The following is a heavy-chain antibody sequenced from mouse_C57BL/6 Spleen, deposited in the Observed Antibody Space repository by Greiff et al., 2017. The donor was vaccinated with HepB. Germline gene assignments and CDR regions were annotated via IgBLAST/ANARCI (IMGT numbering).Heavy chain of an antibody. CDR2: ISYDGSN. D-gene: IGHD2-4*01. CDR1: GYSITSGYY. Sequence: ESGPGLVKPSQSLSLTCSVTGYSITSGYYWNWIRQFPGNKLEWMGYISYDGSNNYNPSLKNRISITRDTSKNQFFLKLNSVTTEDTATYYCATYDYDEEGYFDVWGTGTTVTVSS. J-gene: IGHJ1*03. V-gene: IGHV3-6*01. CDR3: ATYDYDEEGYFDV.